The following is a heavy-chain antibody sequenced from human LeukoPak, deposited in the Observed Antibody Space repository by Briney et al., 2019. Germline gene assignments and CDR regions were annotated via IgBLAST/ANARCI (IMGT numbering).Heavy chain of an antibody. CDR1: GGSISSSSYY. D-gene: IGHD3-16*01. Sequence: SETLSLTCTVSGGSISSSSYYWGWVRQPPGKGLEWIGNIYYSGSTYYNQSLKSRVTLSVDTSNNHFSLKLSSVTAADTAIYYCARLRLRLGEFYFDYWGQGTLVTVSS. CDR3: ARLRLRLGEFYFDY. CDR2: IYYSGST. V-gene: IGHV4-39*02. J-gene: IGHJ4*02.